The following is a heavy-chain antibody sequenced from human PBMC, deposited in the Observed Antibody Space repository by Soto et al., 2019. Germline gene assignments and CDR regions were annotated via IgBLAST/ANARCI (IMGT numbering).Heavy chain of an antibody. J-gene: IGHJ4*02. Sequence: SETLSLTCAVSCGSISSGGYSWSWIRQPPGKGLEWIGYIYHSGSTYYNPSLKSRVTISVDRSKNQFSLKLSSVTAADTAVYYCAREVPNYYDSSGYSYYFDYWGQGTLVTVSS. CDR2: IYHSGST. CDR3: AREVPNYYDSSGYSYYFDY. CDR1: CGSISSGGYS. D-gene: IGHD3-22*01. V-gene: IGHV4-30-2*01.